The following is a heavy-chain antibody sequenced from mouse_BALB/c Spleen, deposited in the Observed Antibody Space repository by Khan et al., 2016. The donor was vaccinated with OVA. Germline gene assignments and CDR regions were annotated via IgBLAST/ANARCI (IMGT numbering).Heavy chain of an antibody. CDR1: GYSFTGYT. CDR2: INPYNGGT. V-gene: IGHV1-37*01. Sequence: VRLQQSGPELVKPGASMKMSCKASGYSFTGYTMNWVKQSRVKNLEWIGLINPYNGGTAYNLKFGGKATLTVDKSSNTAYMELLSLTSEDSAGYYCVRSASYGDYVEAWFAYWGQGTLVTVSA. J-gene: IGHJ3*01. D-gene: IGHD2-13*01. CDR3: VRSASYGDYVEAWFAY.